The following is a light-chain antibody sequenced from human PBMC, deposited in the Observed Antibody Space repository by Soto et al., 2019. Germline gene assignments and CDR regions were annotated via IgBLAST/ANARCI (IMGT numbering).Light chain of an antibody. Sequence: DIQMTQSPSTLSASVGDRVTITCRASHSISSWLARYQQKPGKAPKLLIYEASNLESGVPSRFSGSGSGTEFTLTISSLQPDDFATYYCQQYKSYWTFGQGTKVEI. CDR3: QQYKSYWT. J-gene: IGKJ1*01. CDR1: HSISSW. CDR2: EAS. V-gene: IGKV1-5*03.